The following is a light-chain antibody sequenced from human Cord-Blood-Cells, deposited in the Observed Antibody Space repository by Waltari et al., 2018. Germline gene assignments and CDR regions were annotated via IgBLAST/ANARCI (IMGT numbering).Light chain of an antibody. Sequence: QSALTQPASVSGSPGQSITISCTGTSSDVGGYNYVSWYQQHPDKASKLMIYDVSKRPSGVSNRFSGSKSGNTASLTISGLQAEDEADYYCSSYTSSSTLVFGGGTKLTVL. CDR1: SSDVGGYNY. J-gene: IGLJ2*01. V-gene: IGLV2-14*01. CDR2: DVS. CDR3: SSYTSSSTLV.